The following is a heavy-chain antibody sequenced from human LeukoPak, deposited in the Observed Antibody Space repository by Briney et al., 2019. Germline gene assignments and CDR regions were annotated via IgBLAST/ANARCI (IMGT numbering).Heavy chain of an antibody. CDR3: ARDWGYYGSGTGWFDP. V-gene: IGHV4-61*01. CDR1: GGSISSGSYY. Sequence: SQTLSLTCTVSGGSISSGSYYWSWIRQPPGKGLEWIGYIYYSGSTNYNPSLKSRVTISVDTSKNQFSLKLSSVTAADTAVYYCARDWGYYGSGTGWFDPWGQGTLVTVSS. D-gene: IGHD3-10*01. J-gene: IGHJ5*02. CDR2: IYYSGST.